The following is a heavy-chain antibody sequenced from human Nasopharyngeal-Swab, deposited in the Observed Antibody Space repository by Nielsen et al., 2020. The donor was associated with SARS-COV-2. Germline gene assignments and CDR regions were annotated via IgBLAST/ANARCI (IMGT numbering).Heavy chain of an antibody. J-gene: IGHJ4*02. CDR2: ISSSSSTI. Sequence: WIRQPPGKGLEWVSYISSSSSTIYYADSVKGRFTISRDNAKNSLYLQMNSLRDEDTAVYYCAREELGYCSGGSCLPFDYWGQGTLVTVS. V-gene: IGHV3-48*02. D-gene: IGHD2-15*01. CDR3: AREELGYCSGGSCLPFDY.